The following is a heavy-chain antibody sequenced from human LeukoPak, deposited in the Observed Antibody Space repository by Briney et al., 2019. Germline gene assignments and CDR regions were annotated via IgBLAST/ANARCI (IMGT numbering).Heavy chain of an antibody. J-gene: IGHJ5*02. CDR3: ARAPPSIRAAMNWFDP. Sequence: SETLSLTCAVYGGSFSGYYWSWIRQPPGKGLEWIGEINHSGSTNYNPSLKSRVTISVDTSKNQFSLKLSSVTAADTAVYYCARAPPSIRAAMNWFDPWGQGTLVTVSS. CDR2: INHSGST. D-gene: IGHD2-2*01. V-gene: IGHV4-34*01. CDR1: GGSFSGYY.